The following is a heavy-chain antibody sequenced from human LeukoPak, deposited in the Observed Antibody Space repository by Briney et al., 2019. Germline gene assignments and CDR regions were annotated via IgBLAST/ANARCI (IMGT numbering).Heavy chain of an antibody. J-gene: IGHJ4*02. Sequence: GGSLRLSRAASGFRFSDYSMNWVRQAPGKGLEWISYIGISSGNTNYADSVKGRFTISGDKAKNSLYPQMNSLRVEDTAVYYCARDYKYAFDNWGQGTLVTVSS. CDR3: ARDYKYAFDN. D-gene: IGHD5-24*01. V-gene: IGHV3-48*01. CDR2: IGISSGNT. CDR1: GFRFSDYS.